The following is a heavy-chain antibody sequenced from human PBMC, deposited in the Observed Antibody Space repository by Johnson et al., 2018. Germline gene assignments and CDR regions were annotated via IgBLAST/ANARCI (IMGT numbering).Heavy chain of an antibody. D-gene: IGHD6-6*01. J-gene: IGHJ1*01. V-gene: IGHV3-11*01. CDR2: ISSSGSTI. CDR3: PRDFVLQH. CDR1: GFTCSDYS. Sequence: QVQLLQSGGGLVKPGGSLRLSCAASGFTCSDYSMSWIRQAPGKGLEWVSYISSSGSTIYYADSVKGRFTNSREHAKNSLYRQRNSLRAEDTAVYYCPRDFVLQHWGQGTLVTVSS.